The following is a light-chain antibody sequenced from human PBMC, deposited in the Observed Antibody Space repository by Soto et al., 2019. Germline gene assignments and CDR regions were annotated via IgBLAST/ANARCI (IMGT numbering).Light chain of an antibody. Sequence: QSVLTQPASWSGSPGQSITISCTGTSSDVGSYNLVSWYQQHPGKAPKLMIYEVSKRPSGVSNRFSGSKSGNTASLTISGLQAEDEADYYCCSYAGSSTSPYVFGTGTKVTVL. CDR1: SSDVGSYNL. J-gene: IGLJ1*01. V-gene: IGLV2-23*02. CDR2: EVS. CDR3: CSYAGSSTSPYV.